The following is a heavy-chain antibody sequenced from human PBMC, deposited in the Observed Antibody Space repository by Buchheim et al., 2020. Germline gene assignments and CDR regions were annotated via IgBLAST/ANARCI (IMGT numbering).Heavy chain of an antibody. Sequence: EVQLLESGGGLVQPGGSLRLSCAASGFTFSSYAMSWVRQAPGKGLEWVSGISGSGGSTNYADSVKGRFTIPRENSKNKLSLQMNSLRAEDTAVYYCAKDRGSSSWHGFDYWGQGTL. V-gene: IGHV3-23*01. J-gene: IGHJ4*02. D-gene: IGHD6-13*01. CDR1: GFTFSSYA. CDR2: ISGSGGST. CDR3: AKDRGSSSWHGFDY.